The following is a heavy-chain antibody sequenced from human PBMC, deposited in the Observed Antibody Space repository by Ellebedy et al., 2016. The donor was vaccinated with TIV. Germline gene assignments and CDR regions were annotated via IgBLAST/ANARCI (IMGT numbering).Heavy chain of an antibody. Sequence: GESLKISCAASGFTFSDYYMSWIRQAPGKGLEWVSYISSSSSYTNYADSVKGRFTISRDNAKNSLYLQMNSLRAEDTAVYYCARSPFLEWLLLDYYYYYYMDVWGKGTTVTVSS. J-gene: IGHJ6*03. CDR2: ISSSSSYT. CDR1: GFTFSDYY. D-gene: IGHD3-3*02. V-gene: IGHV3-11*06. CDR3: ARSPFLEWLLLDYYYYYYMDV.